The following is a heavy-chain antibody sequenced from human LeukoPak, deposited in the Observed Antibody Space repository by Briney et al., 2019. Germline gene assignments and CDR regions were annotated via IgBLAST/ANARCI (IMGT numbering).Heavy chain of an antibody. CDR2: IFYSGST. J-gene: IGHJ3*02. CDR1: GASIGSYY. CDR3: ARDLGPRITMVRGVFDAFDI. Sequence: SETLSLTCTVSGASIGSYYWSWIRQPPGKGLEWIGYIFYSGSTNYNPSLKSRVTMSVDTSKNQFSLKLSSVTAADTAVYYCARDLGPRITMVRGVFDAFDIWGQGTMVTVSS. D-gene: IGHD3-10*01. V-gene: IGHV4-59*12.